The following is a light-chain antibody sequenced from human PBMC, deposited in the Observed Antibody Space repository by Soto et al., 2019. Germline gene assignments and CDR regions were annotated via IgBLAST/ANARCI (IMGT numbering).Light chain of an antibody. J-gene: IGKJ1*01. CDR1: QSISSTY. Sequence: EIVLTQSPGTLSLSPGERATLSCRASQSISSTYLAWYQQKPGQAPRLLIHDVYNRATGIPARFSGSGSGTDFTLTISSLEPEDFAFYFCQQRSHWPTFGQGTKVDIK. CDR3: QQRSHWPT. CDR2: DVY. V-gene: IGKV3D-20*02.